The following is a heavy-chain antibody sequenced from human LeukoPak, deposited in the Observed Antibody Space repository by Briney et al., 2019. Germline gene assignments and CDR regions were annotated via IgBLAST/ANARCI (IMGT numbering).Heavy chain of an antibody. CDR1: GFTFSRHG. D-gene: IGHD3-16*01. CDR2: ISYDGSNK. V-gene: IGHV3-30*18. CDR3: AKDRLQGGSFDY. Sequence: GGSLRLSCAASGFTFSRHGMHWVRQAPGKGLEWVAVISYDGSNKYYVDSVKGRFTIARDNSKNTLYLQMNSLRAEDTAVYYCAKDRLQGGSFDYWGQGTLVTVSS. J-gene: IGHJ4*02.